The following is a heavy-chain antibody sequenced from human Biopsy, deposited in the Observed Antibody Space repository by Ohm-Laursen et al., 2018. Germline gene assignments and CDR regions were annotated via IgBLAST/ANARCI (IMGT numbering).Heavy chain of an antibody. J-gene: IGHJ3*02. CDR2: ISYSGST. CDR3: AKHGSGWTGDDALHI. CDR1: GGSISGSS. Sequence: GTLSLTCIVSGGSISGSSWSWIRQAPGRGLEWVGYISYSGSTSNNPSLKSRITISVDTSKNQISLKVTFVTAADTAVYYCAKHGSGWTGDDALHIWGQGTMVTVSS. D-gene: IGHD6-19*01. V-gene: IGHV4-59*08.